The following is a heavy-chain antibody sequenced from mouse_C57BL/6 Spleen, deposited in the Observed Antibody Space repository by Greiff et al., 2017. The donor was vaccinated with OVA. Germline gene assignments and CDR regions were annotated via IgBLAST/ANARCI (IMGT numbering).Heavy chain of an antibody. Sequence: PLQQPCPSLFLPLSSFPLSFPSSFSPFPLSFLPFFHPLPLQFLYWILYIYPSDRYTNYNQKFKGKSTLTVDKSSSTAYMQLSSLTSEDSAVYYCARANWDVPFAYWGQGTLVTVSA. CDR1: FSPFPLSF. V-gene: IGHV1-69*01. J-gene: IGHJ3*01. CDR3: ARANWDVPFAY. D-gene: IGHD4-1*01. CDR2: IYPSDRYT.